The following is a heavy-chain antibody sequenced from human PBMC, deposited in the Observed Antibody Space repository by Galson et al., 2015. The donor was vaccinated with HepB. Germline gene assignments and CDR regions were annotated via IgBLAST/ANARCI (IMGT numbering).Heavy chain of an antibody. CDR1: GFTFDDYA. CDR3: AREVFLERYSGSYYFDY. V-gene: IGHV3-9*01. J-gene: IGHJ4*02. CDR2: ISWNSGSI. Sequence: SLRLSCAASGFTFDDYAMHWVRQAPGRGLEWVSGISWNSGSIGYADSVKGRFTISRDNAKNSLYLQMNSLRAEDTALYYCAREVFLERYSGSYYFDYWGQGTLVTVSS. D-gene: IGHD1-26*01.